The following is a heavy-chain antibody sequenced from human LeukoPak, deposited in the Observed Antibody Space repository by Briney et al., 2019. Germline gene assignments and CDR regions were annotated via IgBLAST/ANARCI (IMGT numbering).Heavy chain of an antibody. CDR3: ARSPGTGEDSPFDY. J-gene: IGHJ4*02. Sequence: QTGGSLRLSCAASGFTFSSYWMSWVRQAPGKGLEWVANIKQDGSEKYYVDSVKGRFTISRDNAKNSLYLQMNSLRAEDTAVYYCARSPGTGEDSPFDYWGQGTLVTVSS. CDR1: GFTFSSYW. D-gene: IGHD6-6*01. CDR2: IKQDGSEK. V-gene: IGHV3-7*01.